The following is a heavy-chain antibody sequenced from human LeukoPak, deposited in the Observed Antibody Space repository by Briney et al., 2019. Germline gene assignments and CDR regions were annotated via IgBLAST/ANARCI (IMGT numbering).Heavy chain of an antibody. D-gene: IGHD3-10*01. CDR1: GYTFTSYD. CDR3: ARAARITMVRGVIIPPNWFDP. Sequence: ASVEVSCKASGYTFTSYDINWVRQATGQGLEWMGWMNPNSGNTGYAQKFQGRVTMTRNTSISTAYMELSSLRSEDTAVYYCARAARITMVRGVIIPPNWFDPWGQGTLVTVSS. V-gene: IGHV1-8*01. CDR2: MNPNSGNT. J-gene: IGHJ5*02.